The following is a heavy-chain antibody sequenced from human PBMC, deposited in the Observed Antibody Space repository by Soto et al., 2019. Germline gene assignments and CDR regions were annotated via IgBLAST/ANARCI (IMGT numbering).Heavy chain of an antibody. Sequence: PGGSLRLSCAASGFTFSSYSMNWVRQAPGKGLERVSSISSSSSYIYYAESVKGRFTISRDNGKNSLYLQMNSLRAEDTAVYYCARAKYYYDSHTGGWFDPWGQGTLVTVAS. J-gene: IGHJ5*02. CDR2: ISSSSSYI. V-gene: IGHV3-21*01. CDR3: ARAKYYYDSHTGGWFDP. CDR1: GFTFSSYS. D-gene: IGHD3-22*01.